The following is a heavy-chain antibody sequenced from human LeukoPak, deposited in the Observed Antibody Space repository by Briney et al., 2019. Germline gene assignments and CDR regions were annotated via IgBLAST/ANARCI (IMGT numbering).Heavy chain of an antibody. CDR3: ARRLGRKFGERFYYYHYMDV. D-gene: IGHD3-10*01. J-gene: IGHJ6*03. V-gene: IGHV4-34*01. Sequence: SETLSLTCAVYGGSFSGYYWSWIRQPPGKGLEWIGEINHSGSTNYNPSLKSRVTISLDTSKNHFSLKLSSVTAADTAVYYCARRLGRKFGERFYYYHYMDVWGKGTTVTISS. CDR1: GGSFSGYY. CDR2: INHSGST.